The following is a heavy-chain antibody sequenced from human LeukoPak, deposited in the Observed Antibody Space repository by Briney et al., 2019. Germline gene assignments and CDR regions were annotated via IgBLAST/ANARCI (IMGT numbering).Heavy chain of an antibody. V-gene: IGHV4-59*01. CDR3: AREIAAAGNRAFDI. CDR1: GGSISSYY. CDR2: IYYSGGT. D-gene: IGHD6-13*01. J-gene: IGHJ3*02. Sequence: SETLSLTCTVSGGSISSYYWSWIRQPPGKGLEWLGYIYYSGGTNYNPSLKSRVTISVDTSKNQFSLKLSSVTAADTAVYYCAREIAAAGNRAFDIRGQGTMVTVSS.